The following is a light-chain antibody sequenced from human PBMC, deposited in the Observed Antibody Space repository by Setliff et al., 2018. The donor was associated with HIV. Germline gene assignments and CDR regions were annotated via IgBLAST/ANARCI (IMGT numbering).Light chain of an antibody. CDR1: SSDVGGYNL. Sequence: QSVLAQPASVPGSPGQSITISCTGTSSDVGGYNLVSWYQQHPGKAPKLMIYEVTKRPSGISDRFSGSKSGYTASLTISGLQAEDESDYYCSSYAGYGTWMFGGGTKVTVL. J-gene: IGLJ3*02. V-gene: IGLV2-23*02. CDR3: SSYAGYGTWM. CDR2: EVT.